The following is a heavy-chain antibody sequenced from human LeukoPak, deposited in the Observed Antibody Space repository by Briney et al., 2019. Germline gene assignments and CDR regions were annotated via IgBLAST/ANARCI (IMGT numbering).Heavy chain of an antibody. D-gene: IGHD3-10*01. CDR2: ISIDGGTK. Sequence: GGSLRLSCAASGYSFSSYGMHWVRQAPGKGLEWVAVISIDGGTKYYADSVKGRFTISRGNSKNTLYLQMNSLRAEDTAVYYCAKDSGELMGEDWFDSWGQGTLVTVSS. CDR3: AKDSGELMGEDWFDS. V-gene: IGHV3-30*18. J-gene: IGHJ5*01. CDR1: GYSFSSYG.